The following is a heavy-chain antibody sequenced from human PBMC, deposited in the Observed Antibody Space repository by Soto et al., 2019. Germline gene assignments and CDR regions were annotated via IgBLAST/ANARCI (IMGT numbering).Heavy chain of an antibody. V-gene: IGHV3-23*01. CDR3: AVRKTGSHFDY. Sequence: PGGSLRLSCAASGFTFSSYAMSWVRQAPGKGLEWVSGIGASGAGTYYTDFVKGRFIISRDNSKNSLHLQMNSLRAEDTAVYYCAVRKTGSHFDYWGQGTLVTVSS. J-gene: IGHJ4*02. CDR1: GFTFSSYA. D-gene: IGHD1-26*01. CDR2: IGASGAGT.